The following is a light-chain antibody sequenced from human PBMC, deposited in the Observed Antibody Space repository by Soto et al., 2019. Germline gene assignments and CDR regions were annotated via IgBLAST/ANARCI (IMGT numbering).Light chain of an antibody. CDR3: HQYNFWPT. J-gene: IGKJ1*01. CDR2: GAS. CDR1: QSVSSSY. V-gene: IGKV3D-7*01. Sequence: VLTQSPASLSLSPGERATLSCRASQSVSSSYLAWYQQKPGQAPRLLIYGASSRATGIPDRFSGSGSGTEFTLTISSLQSEDFAVYYCHQYNFWPTFGQGTKVDIK.